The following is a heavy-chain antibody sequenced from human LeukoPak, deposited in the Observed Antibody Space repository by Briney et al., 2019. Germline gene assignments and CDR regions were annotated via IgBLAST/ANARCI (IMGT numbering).Heavy chain of an antibody. V-gene: IGHV4-38-2*02. J-gene: IGHJ5*02. D-gene: IGHD3-10*01. CDR2: IYHSGST. CDR3: ARGPMVRGVMGWFDP. CDR1: GYSISSGYY. Sequence: KPSETLSLTCTVSGYSISSGYYWGWIRQPPGKGLEWIGSIYHSGSTYYNPSLKSRVTISVDTSKNQFSLKLSSVTAADTAVYYCARGPMVRGVMGWFDPWGQGTLATVSS.